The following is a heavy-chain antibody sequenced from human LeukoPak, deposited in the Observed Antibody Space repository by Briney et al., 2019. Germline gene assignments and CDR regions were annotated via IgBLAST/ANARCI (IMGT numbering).Heavy chain of an antibody. J-gene: IGHJ6*03. CDR1: GFTFSSYW. D-gene: IGHD6-19*01. CDR2: IYYSGST. CDR3: ARGGKQWLVGYYYYMDV. V-gene: IGHV4-59*01. Sequence: PGGSLRLSCAASGFTFSSYWMSWIRQPPGKGLEWIGYIYYSGSTNYNPSLKSRVTISVHTSKNQFSLKLSSVTAAGTAVYYCARGGKQWLVGYYYYMDVWGKGTTVTISS.